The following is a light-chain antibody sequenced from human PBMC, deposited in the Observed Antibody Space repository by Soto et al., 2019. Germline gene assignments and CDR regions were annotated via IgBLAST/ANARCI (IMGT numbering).Light chain of an antibody. CDR1: QGMGND. V-gene: IGKV1-17*01. J-gene: IGKJ1*01. CDR2: APS. CDR3: LQHNSYPRA. Sequence: DIQMTQSPSSLSASVGDRVTITCRASQGMGNDLGWYQKKPGKALKSLTYAPSSLQSGVPSRFSRSGSGTEFTLTISSLQPEDFATYYWLQHNSYPRAFGHGTKVEIK.